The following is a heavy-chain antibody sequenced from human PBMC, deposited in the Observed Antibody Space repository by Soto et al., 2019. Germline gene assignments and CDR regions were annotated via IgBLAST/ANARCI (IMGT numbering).Heavy chain of an antibody. V-gene: IGHV1-2*02. CDR2: MNPNTGGA. CDR1: GYTFADFY. CDR3: ATSTYDDFWSGYF. J-gene: IGHJ4*02. D-gene: IGHD3-3*01. Sequence: GASVKVSCKTSGYTFADFYIHWVRQAPGQGLEWMGWMNPNTGGAVYAQKFLGRVAMTRDTSTSTAYMELSRLSSNDTAVYFCATSTYDDFWSGYFWGQGTLVTVSS.